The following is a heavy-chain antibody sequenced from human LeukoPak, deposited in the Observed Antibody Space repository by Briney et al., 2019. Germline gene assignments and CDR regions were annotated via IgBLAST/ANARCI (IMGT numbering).Heavy chain of an antibody. CDR3: TRDLYSYGFFVWYHAFDI. D-gene: IGHD5-18*01. J-gene: IGHJ3*02. Sequence: GGSLRLSCTASGFTFGDYAMSWFRQAPGKGLEWVGFIRSKAYGGTTEYAASVKGRFTISRDDSKSIAYLQMNSLKTEDTAVYYCTRDLYSYGFFVWYHAFDIWGQGTMVTVSS. CDR2: IRSKAYGGTT. V-gene: IGHV3-49*03. CDR1: GFTFGDYA.